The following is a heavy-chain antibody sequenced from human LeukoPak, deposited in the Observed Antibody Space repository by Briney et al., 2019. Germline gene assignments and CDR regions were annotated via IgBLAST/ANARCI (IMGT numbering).Heavy chain of an antibody. J-gene: IGHJ4*02. V-gene: IGHV3-30*02. Sequence: GGSLRLSCAASGFTFSNYGMHWVRQAPGKGLEWVAFIWYDGSNKYYADSVKGRFTISRDNSKNTLYLQMNSLRAEDTAVYYCAKVGIVGASNDNYWGQGTLVTVSS. CDR3: AKVGIVGASNDNY. CDR2: IWYDGSNK. D-gene: IGHD1-26*01. CDR1: GFTFSNYG.